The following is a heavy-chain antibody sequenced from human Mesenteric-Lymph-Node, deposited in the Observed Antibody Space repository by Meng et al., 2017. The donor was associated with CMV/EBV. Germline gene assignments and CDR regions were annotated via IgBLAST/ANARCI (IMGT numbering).Heavy chain of an antibody. V-gene: IGHV4-34*01. CDR1: GGSFSGYY. Sequence: LSLTCAVYGGSFSGYYWSWIRQPPGKGLEWIGEINHSGSTNYNPSLKSRVTISVDTSKNQFSLKLSSVTAADTAVYYCARGGRATTYWGQGTLVTVSS. CDR3: ARGGRATTY. J-gene: IGHJ4*02. CDR2: INHSGST. D-gene: IGHD5-24*01.